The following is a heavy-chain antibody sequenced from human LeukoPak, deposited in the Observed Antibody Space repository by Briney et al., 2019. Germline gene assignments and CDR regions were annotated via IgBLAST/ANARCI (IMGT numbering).Heavy chain of an antibody. CDR1: GFTFSSYW. D-gene: IGHD2-15*01. Sequence: GGSLRLSCAASGFTFSSYWMSWVRQAPGKGLEWVANIKQDGSEKYYVDSVKGRFTISRDNAKNSLYLQMNSLRAEDTAVYYCARDNSIVVVAATLSYYVDVWGEGTTVTVSS. J-gene: IGHJ6*03. V-gene: IGHV3-7*01. CDR2: IKQDGSEK. CDR3: ARDNSIVVVAATLSYYVDV.